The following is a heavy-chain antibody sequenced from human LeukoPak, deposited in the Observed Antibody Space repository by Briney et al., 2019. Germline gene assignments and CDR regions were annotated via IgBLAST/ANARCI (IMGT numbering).Heavy chain of an antibody. CDR2: IYYSGST. CDR3: ARDGYSAIDY. V-gene: IGHV4-59*01. D-gene: IGHD1-26*01. CDR1: GGSISSYY. Sequence: SETLSLTCTVSGGSISSYYWSWIRQPPGKGLEWTGYIYYSGSTNYNPSLKSRVTISVYTSKKQFSLKLTSVTPVDTAVYYCARDGYSAIDYWGQGTLVTVSS. J-gene: IGHJ4*02.